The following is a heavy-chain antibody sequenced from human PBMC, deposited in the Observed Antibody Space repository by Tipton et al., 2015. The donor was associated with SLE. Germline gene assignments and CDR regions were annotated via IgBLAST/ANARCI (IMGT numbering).Heavy chain of an antibody. CDR2: IYYSGST. V-gene: IGHV4-59*12. D-gene: IGHD6-19*01. Sequence: TLSLTCAVYGGSFSGYYWSWIRQPPGKGLEWIGYIYYSGSTNYNPSLKSRVTISVDTSKNQFSLKLSSVTAADTALYYCARYSSGPDAFDIWGQGTMVTVSS. CDR3: ARYSSGPDAFDI. J-gene: IGHJ3*02. CDR1: GGSFSGYY.